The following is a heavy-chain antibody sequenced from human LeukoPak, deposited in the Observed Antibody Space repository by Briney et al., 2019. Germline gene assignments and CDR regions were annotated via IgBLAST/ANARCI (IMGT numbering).Heavy chain of an antibody. J-gene: IGHJ4*02. V-gene: IGHV3-23*01. D-gene: IGHD3-22*01. CDR2: IDGSGGST. CDR1: GFTFSNYA. Sequence: GGSLRLSCAASGFTFSNYAMSWVRQAPGKGLEWVSSIDGSGGSTYYADSVTGRFTISRDNSKNTLYLQVNSLRAEDTAVYYCAKGTHYFDSSYFDYWGQGALVTVSS. CDR3: AKGTHYFDSSYFDY.